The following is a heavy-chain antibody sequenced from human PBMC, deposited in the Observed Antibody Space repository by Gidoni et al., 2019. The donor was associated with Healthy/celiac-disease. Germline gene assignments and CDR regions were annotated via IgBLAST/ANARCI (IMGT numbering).Heavy chain of an antibody. Sequence: QLQLHESGPGLVKPSETLSLNCTVSGGSLSSSSYYWGWIRQPPGKGLEWIGSIYYSGSPYSNPDLKSRVTISVDTSKKQFSLKLSSVTAADTAVYYCARRDYSNHLLDYWGQGTLVTVSS. CDR2: IYYSGSP. V-gene: IGHV4-39*07. J-gene: IGHJ4*02. CDR1: GGSLSSSSYY. CDR3: ARRDYSNHLLDY. D-gene: IGHD4-4*01.